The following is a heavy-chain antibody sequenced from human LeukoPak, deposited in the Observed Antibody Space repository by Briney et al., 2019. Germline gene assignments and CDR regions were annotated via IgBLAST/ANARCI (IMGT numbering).Heavy chain of an antibody. CDR1: GFTFSSYS. Sequence: GGSLRLSCAASGFTFSSYSMNWVRQAPGKGLEWVSSISSSSSYIYYADSVKGRFTISRDNAKNSLYLQMNSLRAEDTAVYYCARDAGSSWEGVQFDYWGQGTLVTVSS. CDR2: ISSSSSYI. CDR3: ARDAGSSWEGVQFDY. V-gene: IGHV3-21*04. D-gene: IGHD6-13*01. J-gene: IGHJ4*02.